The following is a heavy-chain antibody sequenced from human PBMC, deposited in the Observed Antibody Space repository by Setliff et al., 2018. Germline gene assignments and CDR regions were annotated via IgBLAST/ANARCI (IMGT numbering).Heavy chain of an antibody. CDR2: IYTSWST. D-gene: IGHD3-3*01. V-gene: IGHV4-61*09. CDR1: DDSISSRRYY. J-gene: IGHJ6*03. Sequence: SETLSLTCSVSDDSISSRRYYWGWFRQPAGKELEWVGQIYTSWSTNYNPSLKSRVTISLDTSKNQFSLSLTSVTAADTAVYYCARMSGFQYIDVRGKGTTVTVSS. CDR3: ARMSGFQYIDV.